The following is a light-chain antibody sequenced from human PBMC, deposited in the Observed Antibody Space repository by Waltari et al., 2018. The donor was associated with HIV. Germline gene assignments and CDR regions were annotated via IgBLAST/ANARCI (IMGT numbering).Light chain of an antibody. V-gene: IGKV3-20*01. J-gene: IGKJ2*01. CDR2: GAS. Sequence: EIVLSQSPGTLSLSSGVRSTLHFRARQSVSSSYLAWYQQKPGQAPTLLIYGASSRATGIPDRFSGSGSGTDFTLTISRLEPEDFAVYYCQQYGSSPYTFGQGTKLEIK. CDR3: QQYGSSPYT. CDR1: QSVSSSY.